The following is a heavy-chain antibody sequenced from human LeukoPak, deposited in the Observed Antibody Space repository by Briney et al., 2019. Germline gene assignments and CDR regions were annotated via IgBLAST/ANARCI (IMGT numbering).Heavy chain of an antibody. Sequence: GGSLRLSCAASGFTFSSYIMNWVRQAPGKGLEWVTSISSSSSYIDYADSVKGRFTISRDNAKNSLYLQMNSLRAEDTAVYYCARGLAAAGRGGVFDYWGQGTLVTVSS. CDR3: ARGLAAAGRGGVFDY. CDR2: ISSSSSYI. D-gene: IGHD6-13*01. J-gene: IGHJ4*02. V-gene: IGHV3-21*01. CDR1: GFTFSSYI.